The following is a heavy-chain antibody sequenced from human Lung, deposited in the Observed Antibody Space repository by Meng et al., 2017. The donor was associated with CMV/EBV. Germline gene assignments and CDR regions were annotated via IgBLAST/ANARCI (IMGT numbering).Heavy chain of an antibody. J-gene: IGHJ5*01. V-gene: IGHV3-21*06. CDR1: GFTFSGYN. Sequence: ESXKISXAASGFTFSGYNMHWVRQAPGKGLEWVSSISTSATYIYYADSVKGRFTISRVNAKNSLFLQMNSLRAEDTAVYYCAGHYDILTGLSAWGHGTWVTVAS. D-gene: IGHD3-9*01. CDR2: ISTSATYI. CDR3: AGHYDILTGLSA.